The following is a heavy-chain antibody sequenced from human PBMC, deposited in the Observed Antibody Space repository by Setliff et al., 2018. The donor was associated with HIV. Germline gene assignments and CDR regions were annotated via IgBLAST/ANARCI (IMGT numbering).Heavy chain of an antibody. CDR2: LYFGDSDP. CDR1: GSSFSTYW. J-gene: IGHJ4*02. D-gene: IGHD2-15*01. Sequence: LKISCKTSGSSFSTYWVGWVRQMPGKGLEWLGILYFGDSDPKYNPSFEGQVTISADKSIKTAFLQWRSLKTSDTAIYYCARGRGGYFGGGRYYNLPYFDSWGQGTLVTVSS. V-gene: IGHV5-51*01. CDR3: ARGRGGYFGGGRYYNLPYFDS.